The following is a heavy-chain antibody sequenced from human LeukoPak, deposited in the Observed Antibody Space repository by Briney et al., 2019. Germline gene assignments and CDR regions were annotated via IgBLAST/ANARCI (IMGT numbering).Heavy chain of an antibody. Sequence: ASVKVSCKVSGYTLTELSMHWVRQAPGKGLEWMGGFDPEDGETIYAQKFQGRVTMTEDTSTDTAYMELSSLRSEDTVVYYCATELCSGGSCYPDAFDIWGQGTMVTVSS. V-gene: IGHV1-24*01. J-gene: IGHJ3*02. CDR3: ATELCSGGSCYPDAFDI. CDR2: FDPEDGET. D-gene: IGHD2-15*01. CDR1: GYTLTELS.